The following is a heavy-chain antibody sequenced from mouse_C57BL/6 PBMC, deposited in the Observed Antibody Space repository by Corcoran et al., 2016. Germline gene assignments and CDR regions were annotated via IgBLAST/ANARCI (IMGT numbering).Heavy chain of an antibody. CDR1: GYAFSSYW. Sequence: QVQLQQSGAELVKPGASVKISCKASGYAFSSYWMNWVKQRPGKGLEWIGQIYPGDGDTNYNGKFKGKATLTADKSSSTAYMQLSSLTSEDSAVYFCASDYYGSSYHYYALEYWRQGTSVTVSS. J-gene: IGHJ4*01. CDR2: IYPGDGDT. V-gene: IGHV1-80*01. D-gene: IGHD1-1*01. CDR3: ASDYYGSSYHYYALEY.